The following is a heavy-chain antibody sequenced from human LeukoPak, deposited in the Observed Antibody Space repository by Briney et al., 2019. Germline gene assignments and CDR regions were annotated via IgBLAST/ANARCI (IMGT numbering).Heavy chain of an antibody. CDR2: IKQDGSEK. Sequence: GGSLRLSRVASGFTFNKYWMSWVRQAPGKGLEWVANIKQDGSEKYYVDSVKGRFTISRDNAKNSLYLQMNSLRAEDTAVYYCAREDGLIAVPNYYFDYWGQGTLVTVSS. V-gene: IGHV3-7*01. D-gene: IGHD6-19*01. CDR1: GFTFNKYW. CDR3: AREDGLIAVPNYYFDY. J-gene: IGHJ4*02.